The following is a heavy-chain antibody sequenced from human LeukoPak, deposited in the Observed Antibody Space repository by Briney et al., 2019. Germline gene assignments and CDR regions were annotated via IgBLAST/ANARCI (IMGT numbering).Heavy chain of an antibody. J-gene: IGHJ4*02. V-gene: IGHV3-23*01. CDR1: GFTFSSYA. D-gene: IGHD6-13*01. Sequence: PGGSLRLSCAASGFTFSSYAMSWVRQAPGKGLEWVSAISGSGGSTYYADSVKGRFTISRDNSKNTLYLQMNSLRAEDTAVYYCANQSSQYSSSWYESYYFDYWGQGTLVTVSS. CDR3: ANQSSQYSSSWYESYYFDY. CDR2: ISGSGGST.